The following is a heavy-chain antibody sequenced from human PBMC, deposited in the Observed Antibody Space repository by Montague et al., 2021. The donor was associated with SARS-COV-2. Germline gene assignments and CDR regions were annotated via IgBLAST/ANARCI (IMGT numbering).Heavy chain of an antibody. CDR1: GGSISGYY. CDR3: AREYGTGLWQTNWYFGL. V-gene: IGHV4-59*01. Sequence: SETLSLTCSVSGGSISGYYWSWIRQPPGEGLEWRGDIYHSGNTKYNPSLKSRVSISVGKSKNQFSLRLSSVTAAATAVYYCAREYGTGLWQTNWYFGLWGRGTLVTVSS. CDR2: IYHSGNT. D-gene: IGHD1/OR15-1a*01. J-gene: IGHJ2*01.